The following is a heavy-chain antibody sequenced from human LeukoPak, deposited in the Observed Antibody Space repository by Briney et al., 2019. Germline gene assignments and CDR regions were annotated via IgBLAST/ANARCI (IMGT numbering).Heavy chain of an antibody. J-gene: IGHJ6*03. CDR3: AKDSAFYYIDV. Sequence: GGSLRLSCAASRFTFSSYAMSWVRQAPGKGLEWVSGISSSGGSTYYTDFVKGRFTISRDNSKNTLYLQMNSLKGDDTAVYYCAKDSAFYYIDVWGKGTTVIISS. CDR1: RFTFSSYA. CDR2: ISSSGGST. D-gene: IGHD3-10*01. V-gene: IGHV3-23*01.